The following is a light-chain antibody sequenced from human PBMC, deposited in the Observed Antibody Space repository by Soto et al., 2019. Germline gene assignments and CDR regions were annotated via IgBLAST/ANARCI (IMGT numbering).Light chain of an antibody. CDR2: KAS. J-gene: IGKJ1*01. CDR1: QSISSW. Sequence: DIQMTQSPSTLSASVGDRVTITCRASQSISSWLAWYQQKPGKAPKLLINKASSLESGVPSRFSGGGSGKEFTLTISSLQPDDFATYYCQHFNSYPWTFGQGTKVEIK. V-gene: IGKV1-5*03. CDR3: QHFNSYPWT.